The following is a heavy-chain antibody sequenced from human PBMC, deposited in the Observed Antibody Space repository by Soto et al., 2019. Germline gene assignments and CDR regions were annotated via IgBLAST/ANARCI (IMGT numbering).Heavy chain of an antibody. CDR1: GDSISSSSYY. V-gene: IGHV4-39*01. CDR3: ARQGRYCSGGSCYPRGAFDI. J-gene: IGHJ3*02. D-gene: IGHD2-15*01. Sequence: SETLSLTCTVSGDSISSSSYYWGWIRQPPGKGLEWIGSIFYTGSTYYNPSLKSRVTISVDTSKNQFSLKLSSVTAADTAFDYCARQGRYCSGGSCYPRGAFDIWGQGTMVTVSS. CDR2: IFYTGST.